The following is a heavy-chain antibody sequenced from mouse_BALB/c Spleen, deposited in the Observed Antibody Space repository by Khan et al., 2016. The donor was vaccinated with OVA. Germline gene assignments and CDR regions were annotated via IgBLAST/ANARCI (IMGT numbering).Heavy chain of an antibody. CDR3: TRSGYGSFAY. CDR2: INPSSGGT. CDR1: GYTFTSYY. Sequence: QVQLKQSGAELVKPGASVRLSCKASGYTFTSYYLYWVKQRPGQGLEWIGDINPSSGGTNSNEKFKSKATLTVDKSSSTAYIQLNSLTSEDSAVYYCTRSGYGSFAYWGQGTLVTVSA. J-gene: IGHJ3*01. V-gene: IGHV1S81*02. D-gene: IGHD2-2*01.